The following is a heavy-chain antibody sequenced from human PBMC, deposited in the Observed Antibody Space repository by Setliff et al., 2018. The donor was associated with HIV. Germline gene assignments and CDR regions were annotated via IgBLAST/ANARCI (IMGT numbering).Heavy chain of an antibody. D-gene: IGHD1-26*01. J-gene: IGHJ4*02. Sequence: PSETLSLTCTDSGGSISSSRYYWGWIRQPPGMGLEWIGSIYYSGTTYYNPSLKSRVTISVDTSKNQFSLKLTSVTAADTAMYFCAGDGGDPRYSGTYNYWGQGALVTVSS. CDR2: IYYSGTT. CDR1: GGSISSSRYY. V-gene: IGHV4-39*07. CDR3: AGDGGDPRYSGTYNY.